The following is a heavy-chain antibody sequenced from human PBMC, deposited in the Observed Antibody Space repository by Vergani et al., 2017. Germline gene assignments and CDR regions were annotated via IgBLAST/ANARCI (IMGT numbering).Heavy chain of an antibody. V-gene: IGHV6-1*01. J-gene: IGHJ5*02. CDR1: GDSVSSNSAA. Sequence: QVQLQQSGPGLVKPSPTLSLTCAISGDSVSSNSAAWNWIRQSPSRGLEWLGRTYYRSKWYNDYAVSVKSRITINPDTSKNQFSLQLNSVTPEDTAVYYCARAPAGYCSGGSCYRHWFDPWGQGTLVTVSS. CDR3: ARAPAGYCSGGSCYRHWFDP. D-gene: IGHD2-15*01. CDR2: TYYRSKWYN.